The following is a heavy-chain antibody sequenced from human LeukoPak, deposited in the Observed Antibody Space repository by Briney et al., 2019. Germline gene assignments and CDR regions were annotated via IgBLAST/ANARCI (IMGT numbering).Heavy chain of an antibody. CDR1: GYTFTGYY. J-gene: IGHJ4*02. Sequence: ASVKVSCKASGYTFTGYYTHWVRQAPGQGLEWMGWINPNSGGTNYAQKFQGRVTMTRDTPISTAYMELSRLRSDDTAVYYCARTNDYSNPHFDYWGQGTLVTVSS. CDR3: ARTNDYSNPHFDY. D-gene: IGHD4-11*01. CDR2: INPNSGGT. V-gene: IGHV1-2*02.